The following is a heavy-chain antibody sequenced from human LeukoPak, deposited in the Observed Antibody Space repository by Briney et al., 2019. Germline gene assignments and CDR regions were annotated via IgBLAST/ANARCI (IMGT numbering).Heavy chain of an antibody. J-gene: IGHJ4*02. CDR2: ISGGGDAT. Sequence: GGSLRLSCAASDFSFITYAMSWVRQAPGKGLEWVSTISGGGDATYYADSVKGRFTISRDNSKNTLYLQMNSLRVEDTAVYYCARDSSMLRGPLVIYYFDFWGQGTLVTVSS. CDR1: DFSFITYA. CDR3: ARDSSMLRGPLVIYYFDF. V-gene: IGHV3-23*01. D-gene: IGHD3-10*01.